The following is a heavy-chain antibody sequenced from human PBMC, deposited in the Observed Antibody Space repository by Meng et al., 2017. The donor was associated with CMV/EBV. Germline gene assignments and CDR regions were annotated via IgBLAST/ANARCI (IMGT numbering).Heavy chain of an antibody. CDR3: ARSGYCSSTSCYAAYGMDV. CDR1: GYSFTSYW. CDR2: IYPGDSDT. Sequence: GGSLRLPCKGSGYSFTSYWIGWVRQMPGKGLEWMGIIYPGDSDTRYSPSFQGQVTISADKSISTAYLQWSSLKASDTAMYYCARSGYCSSTSCYAAYGMDVWGQGTTVTVSS. J-gene: IGHJ6*02. V-gene: IGHV5-51*01. D-gene: IGHD2-2*01.